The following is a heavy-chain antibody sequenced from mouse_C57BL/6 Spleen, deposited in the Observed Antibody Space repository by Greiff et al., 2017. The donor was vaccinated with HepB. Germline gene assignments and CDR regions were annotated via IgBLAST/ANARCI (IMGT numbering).Heavy chain of an antibody. CDR3: ARYDYAWYFDV. CDR1: GYTFTSYG. D-gene: IGHD2-4*01. J-gene: IGHJ1*03. CDR2: IYPRSGNT. V-gene: IGHV1-81*01. Sequence: VKLQESGAELARPGASVKLSCKASGYTFTSYGISWVKQRTGQGLEWIGEIYPRSGNTYYNEKFKGKATLTADKSSSTAYMELRSLTSEDSAVYFCARYDYAWYFDVWGTGTTVTVSS.